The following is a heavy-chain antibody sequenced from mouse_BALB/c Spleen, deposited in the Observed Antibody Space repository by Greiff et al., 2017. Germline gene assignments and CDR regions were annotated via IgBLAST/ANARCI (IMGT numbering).Heavy chain of an antibody. CDR3: NAEGGNYWFAY. CDR1: GFNIKDYY. D-gene: IGHD2-1*01. CDR2: IDPENGDT. Sequence: EVKLMESGAELVRSGASVKLSCTASGFNIKDYYMHWVKQRPEQGLEWIGWIDPENGDTEYAPKFQGKATMTADTSSNTAYLQLSSLTSEDTAVYYCNAEGGNYWFAYWGQGTLVTVSA. J-gene: IGHJ3*01. V-gene: IGHV14-4*02.